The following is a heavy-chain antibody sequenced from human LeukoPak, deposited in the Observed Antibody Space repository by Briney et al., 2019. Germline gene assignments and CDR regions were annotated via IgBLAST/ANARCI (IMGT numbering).Heavy chain of an antibody. CDR2: IRYDGSNK. Sequence: GGSLRFSCAASGFTFSNYGMHWVRQAPGKGLEWVAFIRYDGSNKYCADSVKGRFTVSRDNTNNTLYLQMNSLRAEDTAAYYCAKEKNDYSDYSYMDVWGKGTTVTVSS. CDR1: GFTFSNYG. V-gene: IGHV3-30*02. D-gene: IGHD4-11*01. CDR3: AKEKNDYSDYSYMDV. J-gene: IGHJ6*03.